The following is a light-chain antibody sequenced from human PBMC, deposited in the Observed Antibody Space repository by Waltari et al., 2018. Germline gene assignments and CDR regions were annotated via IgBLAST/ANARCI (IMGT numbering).Light chain of an antibody. CDR3: QQYNNWPMT. J-gene: IGKJ3*01. V-gene: IGKV3-15*01. CDR1: QRVGTF. Sequence: EIVITQSPATLSVSPGEGGTLSCRASQRVGTFLAWYQQRPGQAPRVLIYGASTRATGIPARFSGSGSGTEFTLTISSLQSEDFAVYYCQQYNNWPMTFGPGTKVDIK. CDR2: GAS.